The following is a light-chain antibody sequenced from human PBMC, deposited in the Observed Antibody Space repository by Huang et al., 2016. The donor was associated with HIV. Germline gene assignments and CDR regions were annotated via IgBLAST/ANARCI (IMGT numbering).Light chain of an antibody. CDR2: DAS. Sequence: EIVLTQSPATLSLSPGERATLSCRASQSVSSYLAWDQQRPGRAPRLRIYDASSRATGIPDRCSGSGFGTDFTLTISSLEPEDFAVYYCQQRSNWPRTFGQGTEVEIK. CDR3: QQRSNWPRT. J-gene: IGKJ1*01. V-gene: IGKV3-11*01. CDR1: QSVSSY.